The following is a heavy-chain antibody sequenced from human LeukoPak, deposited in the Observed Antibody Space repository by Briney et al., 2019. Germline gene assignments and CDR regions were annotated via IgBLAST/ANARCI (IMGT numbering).Heavy chain of an antibody. V-gene: IGHV3-11*01. CDR2: ITTSGSTV. CDR1: GFTFSDYY. J-gene: IGHJ4*02. D-gene: IGHD5-12*01. CDR3: ARTRGYDGAYFDY. Sequence: PGGSLRLSCVASGFTFSDYYMSWIRQAPGKGLEWVSYITTSGSTVFYADSVKGRFTISRDNAKNSLYLQMNTLRAEDTAVYYCARTRGYDGAYFDYWGQGTLVTVSS.